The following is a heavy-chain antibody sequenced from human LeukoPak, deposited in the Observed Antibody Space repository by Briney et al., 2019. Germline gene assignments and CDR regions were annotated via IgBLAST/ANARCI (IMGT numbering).Heavy chain of an antibody. Sequence: SETLSLTCSVSGGSISSHYWSWIRQPTGKGVEWIAHMYYSGKSKDNPSLKRRVTTSVDTSKTQSSLRLSSATAADSSVDYCARHHIAVGDISWGQGTLVTVSS. CDR3: ARHHIAVGDIS. CDR1: GGSISSHY. J-gene: IGHJ5*02. CDR2: MYYSGKS. D-gene: IGHD2-2*01. V-gene: IGHV4-59*08.